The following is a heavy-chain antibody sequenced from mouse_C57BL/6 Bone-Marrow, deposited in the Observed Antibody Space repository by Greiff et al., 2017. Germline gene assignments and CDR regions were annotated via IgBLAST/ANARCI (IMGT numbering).Heavy chain of an antibody. CDR3: ARHTLVDY. CDR2: ISSGGSYT. V-gene: IGHV5-6*02. CDR1: GFTFSSYG. J-gene: IGHJ2*01. Sequence: DVMLVESGGDLVKPGGSLKLSCAASGFTFSSYGMSWVRQTPDKRLEWVATISSGGSYTYYPDSVKGRFTISRDNAKNTLYLQMSSLKSEDTAMYYYARHTLVDYWGQGTTLTVSS. D-gene: IGHD5-1-1*01.